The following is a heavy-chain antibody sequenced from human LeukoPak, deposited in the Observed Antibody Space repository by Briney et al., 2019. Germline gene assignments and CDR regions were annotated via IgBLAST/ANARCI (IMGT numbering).Heavy chain of an antibody. J-gene: IGHJ4*02. D-gene: IGHD3-3*01. Sequence: PGRSLRLSCAASGFTVSSNYMSWVRQAPGKGLEWVSVIYSGGSTYYADSVKGRFTISRDNSKNTLYLQMNSLRAEDTAVYHCARDYDPYYFDYWGQGTLVTVSS. CDR1: GFTVSSNY. CDR2: IYSGGST. V-gene: IGHV3-66*01. CDR3: ARDYDPYYFDY.